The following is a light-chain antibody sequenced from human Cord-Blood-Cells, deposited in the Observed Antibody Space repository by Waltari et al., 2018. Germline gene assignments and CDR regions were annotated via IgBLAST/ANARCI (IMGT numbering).Light chain of an antibody. CDR2: WAS. V-gene: IGKV4-1*01. Sequence: DIVMTQSPDSLAVSLGERATINCKSSQSVLYSPNNKNYLAWYQQKPGQPPKLLIYWASTRESGVPDRFSGSGSGTDFTLTISSLQPEDFATYYCQQSYSTPWTFGQGTKVEIK. CDR1: QSVLYSPNNKNY. J-gene: IGKJ1*01. CDR3: QQSYSTPWT.